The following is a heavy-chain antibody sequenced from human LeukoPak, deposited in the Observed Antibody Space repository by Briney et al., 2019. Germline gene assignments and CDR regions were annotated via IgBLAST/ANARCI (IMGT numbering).Heavy chain of an antibody. CDR1: GYTFTGYY. D-gene: IGHD3-3*01. V-gene: IGHV1-2*02. Sequence: ASVKVSCKASGYTFTGYYMHWVRQAPGQGLEWMGWINPNSGGTNYAQKFQGRVTMTRDTSISTAYMELSRLRSDDTAVYYCARDGTYYDFWSGGMGDPWGQGTLVTVSS. J-gene: IGHJ5*02. CDR2: INPNSGGT. CDR3: ARDGTYYDFWSGGMGDP.